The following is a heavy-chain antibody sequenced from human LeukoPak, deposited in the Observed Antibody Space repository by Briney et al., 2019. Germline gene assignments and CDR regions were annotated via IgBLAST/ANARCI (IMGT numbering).Heavy chain of an antibody. V-gene: IGHV3-20*04. Sequence: SGGSLRLSCAGIITDYGMSWVRHVPGKGLEWVAGINWAGSNTHYAESVRGRFTISRDFAENSLYLQMNSLGDEDTAFYYCVKDVSSNWYSFDQWGQGTLVTVSS. D-gene: IGHD6-13*01. CDR3: VKDVSSNWYSFDQ. CDR1: ITDYG. J-gene: IGHJ4*02. CDR2: INWAGSNT.